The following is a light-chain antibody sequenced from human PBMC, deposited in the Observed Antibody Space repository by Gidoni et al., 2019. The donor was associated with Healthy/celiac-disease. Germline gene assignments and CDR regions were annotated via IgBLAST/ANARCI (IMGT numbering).Light chain of an antibody. CDR3: QSYDSSLSGFWV. CDR1: SSNIGAGYD. V-gene: IGLV1-40*01. J-gene: IGLJ3*02. Sequence: SVLPQPPSVSRAPGQTVTISCTGSSSNIGAGYDVHWYQQLPGTAPKLLIYGNSNRPSGVPDRFSGSKSGTSASLAITGLQAEDEADYYCQSYDSSLSGFWVFGGGTKLTVL. CDR2: GNS.